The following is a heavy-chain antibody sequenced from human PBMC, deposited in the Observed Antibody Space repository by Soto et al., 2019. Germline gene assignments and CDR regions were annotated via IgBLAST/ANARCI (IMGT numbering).Heavy chain of an antibody. V-gene: IGHV3-23*01. CDR1: GFTFSSYA. CDR2: ISGSGGST. J-gene: IGHJ4*02. D-gene: IGHD6-13*01. CDR3: AYSSTPFAY. Sequence: EVQLLESGGGLVQPGGSLRLSCAASGFTFSSYAMSWVRQAPGKGLEWVSAISGSGGSTYYADSVKGRSTISRDNSKTTLYPQMNRLRAEDRAVYYCAYSSTPFAYWGQGTLVTVSS.